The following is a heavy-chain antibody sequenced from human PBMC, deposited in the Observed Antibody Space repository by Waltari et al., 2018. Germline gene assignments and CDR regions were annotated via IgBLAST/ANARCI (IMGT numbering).Heavy chain of an antibody. Sequence: QVQLVQSGAEVKKPGSSVKVSCKASGGTFSSYTISWVRQAPGQGLEWMGRSSPILGIANYAQKVQGRVTITADKSTSTAYMELSSLRSEDTAVYYCARGLGNSGYDFFDYWGQGTLVTVSS. CDR2: SSPILGIA. D-gene: IGHD5-12*01. J-gene: IGHJ4*02. CDR1: GGTFSSYT. V-gene: IGHV1-69*02. CDR3: ARGLGNSGYDFFDY.